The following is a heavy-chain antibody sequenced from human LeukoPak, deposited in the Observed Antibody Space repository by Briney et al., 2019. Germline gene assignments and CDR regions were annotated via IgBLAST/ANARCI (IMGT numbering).Heavy chain of an antibody. V-gene: IGHV3-66*01. CDR2: IYNVGST. CDR3: ARASQWLAFDD. D-gene: IGHD6-19*01. Sequence: ETLSPTCTVSGGSISKYYWSWVRQTPGKGLEWVSVIYNVGSTKYADSVKARFTISRDNSKNTLDLQMNSLRAEDTAVYFCARASQWLAFDDWGQGTLVTVSS. CDR1: GGSISKYY. J-gene: IGHJ4*02.